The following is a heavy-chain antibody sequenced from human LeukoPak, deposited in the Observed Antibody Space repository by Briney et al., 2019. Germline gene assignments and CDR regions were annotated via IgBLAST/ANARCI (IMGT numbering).Heavy chain of an antibody. Sequence: SETLSLTCAVSGGSISSSNWWSWVRQPPGKGLEWIGEIYHSGSTNYIPSLKSRVTISVDKSKNQFSLRLSSVTVADTAVYYCASKWLGLNYWGQGTLVTVSS. CDR2: IYHSGST. V-gene: IGHV4-4*02. CDR3: ASKWLGLNY. CDR1: GGSISSSNW. D-gene: IGHD6-19*01. J-gene: IGHJ4*02.